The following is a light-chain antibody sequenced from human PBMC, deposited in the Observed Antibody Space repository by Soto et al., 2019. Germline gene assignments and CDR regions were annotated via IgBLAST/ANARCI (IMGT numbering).Light chain of an antibody. CDR3: QHYDSSPYN. Sequence: EIVLTQSPGTLSLSPGERATLSCRASQSVSSSYLAGYQQKPGQSPRLLIYCASSRATGIPDRFSGSGSGTDFTLTISRLEPKDFAVYYCQHYDSSPYNFGQGTKLEIK. CDR2: CAS. CDR1: QSVSSSY. V-gene: IGKV3-20*01. J-gene: IGKJ2*01.